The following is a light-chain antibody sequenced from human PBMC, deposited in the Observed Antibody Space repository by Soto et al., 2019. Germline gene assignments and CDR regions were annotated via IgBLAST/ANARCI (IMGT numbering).Light chain of an antibody. Sequence: QSALTQPPSASGSPGQSVTISCTGTSSDVGGYNYVSWYQQHPGKAPKLMIYEVSKRPSGVPDRFSGSKSGNTASLTVSGLQAEDEADYYCNSYAGSNNSYVFGTGTKLTVL. CDR3: NSYAGSNNSYV. V-gene: IGLV2-8*01. CDR2: EVS. J-gene: IGLJ1*01. CDR1: SSDVGGYNY.